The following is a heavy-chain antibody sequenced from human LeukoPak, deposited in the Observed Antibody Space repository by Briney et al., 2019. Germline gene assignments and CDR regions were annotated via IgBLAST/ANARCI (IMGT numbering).Heavy chain of an antibody. CDR1: GGSISSGGYY. Sequence: SETLSLTCTVSGGSISSGGYYWSWIRQHPGKGLEWIGYIYYSGSTYYNPSLKSRVTISVDTSKNQFSLKLSSVTAADTAVYYCARLGSGGSSWPYYFDYWGQGTLVTVSS. CDR3: ARLGSGGSSWPYYFDY. D-gene: IGHD6-13*01. CDR2: IYYSGST. J-gene: IGHJ4*02. V-gene: IGHV4-31*03.